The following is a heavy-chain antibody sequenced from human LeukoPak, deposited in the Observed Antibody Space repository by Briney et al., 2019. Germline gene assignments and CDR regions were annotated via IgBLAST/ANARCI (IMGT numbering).Heavy chain of an antibody. CDR1: GGSISSSSYH. CDR2: IYYSGST. J-gene: IGHJ5*02. Sequence: PSETLSLTCTVSGGSISSSSYHWGWIRQPPGKGLEWIGTIYYSGSTYYSPSLKSRVTISVDRSKNQFSLKLSSVTAADTAVYYCAKGLPYSGYDYWFDPWGQGTLVTVSS. CDR3: AKGLPYSGYDYWFDP. D-gene: IGHD5-12*01. V-gene: IGHV4-39*07.